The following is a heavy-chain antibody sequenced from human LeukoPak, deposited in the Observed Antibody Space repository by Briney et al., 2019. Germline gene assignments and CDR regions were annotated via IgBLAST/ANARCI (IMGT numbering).Heavy chain of an antibody. CDR2: ISSIGGTT. J-gene: IGHJ4*02. Sequence: GGSLRLSCAASGFTFSTYALHWVRQAPGKGLEYVSAISSIGGTTYYANSVKGRFTISRDNSKNTLYLQMGSLKPEDTAVYHCARVGDNTAFDYWGQGTLVTVSS. CDR1: GFTFSTYA. CDR3: ARVGDNTAFDY. D-gene: IGHD2-21*01. V-gene: IGHV3-64*01.